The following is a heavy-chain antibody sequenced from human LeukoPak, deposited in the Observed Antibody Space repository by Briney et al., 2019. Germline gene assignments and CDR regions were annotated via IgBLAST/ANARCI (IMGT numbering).Heavy chain of an antibody. V-gene: IGHV4-34*01. CDR1: GGSFSGYY. J-gene: IGHJ5*02. D-gene: IGHD6-19*01. Sequence: SETLSLTCAVYGGSFSGYYWSWIRQPPGKGLEWIGEINHSGSTNYNPSLKSRVTISVDTSKNQFSLKLSSVTAADTAVYYCARRGSTAGWYRKRHWFDPWGQGTLVTVSS. CDR3: ARRGSTAGWYRKRHWFDP. CDR2: INHSGST.